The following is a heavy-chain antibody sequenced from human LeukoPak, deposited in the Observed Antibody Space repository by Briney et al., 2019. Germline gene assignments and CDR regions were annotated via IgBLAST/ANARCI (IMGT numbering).Heavy chain of an antibody. J-gene: IGHJ3*02. V-gene: IGHV3-53*01. CDR2: IYNDGST. Sequence: GGSLRLSCAASGLTVSSSYMSWVRQAPGKGLEWVSIIYNDGSTYYADSMKGRFTTSRDNSKNTLYHQVNSLRAEDTAMYYCARNILFAFDIWGQGTMVTVSS. CDR1: GLTVSSSY. CDR3: ARNILFAFDI.